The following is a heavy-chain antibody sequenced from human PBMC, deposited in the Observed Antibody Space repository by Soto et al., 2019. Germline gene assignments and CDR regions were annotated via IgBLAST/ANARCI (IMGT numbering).Heavy chain of an antibody. CDR2: INPSGGST. CDR3: AHDSSGYYSDPTYYYYYGMDV. V-gene: IGHV1-46*01. Sequence: ASVKVSCKASGYTFTSYYMHWVRQAPGQGLEWMGIINPSGGSTSYAQKFQGRVTMTRDTSASTVYMELSSLRSEDTAVYYCAHDSSGYYSDPTYYYYYGMDVWGQGTTVTVSS. D-gene: IGHD3-22*01. J-gene: IGHJ6*02. CDR1: GYTFTSYY.